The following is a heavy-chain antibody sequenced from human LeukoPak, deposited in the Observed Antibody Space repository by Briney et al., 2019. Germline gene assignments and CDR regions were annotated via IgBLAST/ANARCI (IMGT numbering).Heavy chain of an antibody. CDR2: INPNSGGT. Sequence: ASVKVSCKASGYTFTGYYMYWVRQAPGQGLEWMGWINPNSGGTNYAQKFQGRVTMTRDTSISTAYMELSRLRSDDTAVYYCATDIVVVPAASNGYWGQGTLVTVSS. V-gene: IGHV1-2*02. CDR1: GYTFTGYY. CDR3: ATDIVVVPAASNGY. J-gene: IGHJ4*02. D-gene: IGHD2-2*01.